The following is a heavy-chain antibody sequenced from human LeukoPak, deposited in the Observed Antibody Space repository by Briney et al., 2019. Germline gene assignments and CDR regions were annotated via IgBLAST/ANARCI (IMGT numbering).Heavy chain of an antibody. CDR2: INPNCGGT. CDR3: ARGSSGGSPTVH. J-gene: IGHJ4*02. V-gene: IGHV1-2*02. D-gene: IGHD2-15*01. Sequence: ASVKVSCKASGYTFTGYYMHWVRQAPGQGLEWMGWINPNCGGTNYAQKFQGRVTMTRDTSISTAYMELSRLRSDDTAVYYCARGSSGGSPTVHWGQGTLVTVSS. CDR1: GYTFTGYY.